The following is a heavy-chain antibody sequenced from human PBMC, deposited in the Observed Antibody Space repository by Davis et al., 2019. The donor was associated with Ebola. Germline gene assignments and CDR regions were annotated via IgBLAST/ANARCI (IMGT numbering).Heavy chain of an antibody. Sequence: SETLSLTCTVSGGSISSYYWSWIRQPPGKGLEWIGYIYYSGSTNYNPSLKSRVTISVDTSKNQFSLKLSSVTAADTAVYYCARRGTRVRPRGYFDYWGQGTLVTVSS. CDR1: GGSISSYY. V-gene: IGHV4-59*08. CDR3: ARRGTRVRPRGYFDY. J-gene: IGHJ4*02. CDR2: IYYSGST. D-gene: IGHD3-16*01.